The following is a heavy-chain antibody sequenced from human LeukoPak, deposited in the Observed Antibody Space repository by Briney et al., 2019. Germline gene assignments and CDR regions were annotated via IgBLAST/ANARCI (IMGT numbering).Heavy chain of an antibody. CDR1: GYTFTSYD. CDR2: MNPNSGNT. D-gene: IGHD3-3*01. CDR3: ASFVPPPAGDFWSGYYSYYYYYGMDV. Sequence: ASVKVSCKASGYTFTSYDINWVRQATGQGLEWMGWMNPNSGNTGYAQKFQGRVTMTRNTSISTAYMELSSLRSEDTAVYYCASFVPPPAGDFWSGYYSYYYYYGMDVWGQGTTVTVSS. J-gene: IGHJ6*02. V-gene: IGHV1-8*01.